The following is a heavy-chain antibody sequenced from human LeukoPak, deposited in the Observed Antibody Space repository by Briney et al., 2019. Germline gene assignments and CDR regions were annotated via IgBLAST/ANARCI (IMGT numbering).Heavy chain of an antibody. J-gene: IGHJ4*02. CDR1: GFTVSSNY. D-gene: IGHD2-21*02. CDR2: IYSGGST. V-gene: IGHV3-53*01. CDR3: VREDTPATANY. Sequence: GGSLRLSCAASGFTVSSNYMSWVRQAPGKGLEWVSVIYSGGSTYYADSVKGRFTISRDNSKDTLFLQMHSLRPGDTAVYYCVREDTPATANYWGQGTLVTISS.